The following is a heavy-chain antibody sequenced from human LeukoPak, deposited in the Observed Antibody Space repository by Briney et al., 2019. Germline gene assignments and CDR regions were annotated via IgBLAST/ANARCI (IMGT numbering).Heavy chain of an antibody. D-gene: IGHD6-6*01. CDR2: IYYSGST. V-gene: IGHV4-59*01. CDR1: GGSISSYY. CDR3: ARDRGSSSFDY. Sequence: SETLSLTRTVSGGSISSYYWSWIRQPPGKGLEWIGYIYYSGSTNYNPSLKSRVTISVDTSKNQFSLKLSSVTAADTAVYYCARDRGSSSFDYWGQGTLVTVSS. J-gene: IGHJ4*02.